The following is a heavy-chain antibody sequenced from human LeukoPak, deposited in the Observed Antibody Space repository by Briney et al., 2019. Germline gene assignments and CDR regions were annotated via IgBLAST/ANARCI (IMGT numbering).Heavy chain of an antibody. J-gene: IGHJ2*01. Sequence: GGSLRLSCAASGFTFSTYTINWVRQAPGKGLEWVSSISSTSSYIYSADSVKGRLTISRDNAKNSLFLHMNSLGADDTAVYYCARDGVTVASSPSYWYFDLWGRGTLVTVSS. CDR2: ISSTSSYI. D-gene: IGHD3-3*01. CDR1: GFTFSTYT. V-gene: IGHV3-21*01. CDR3: ARDGVTVASSPSYWYFDL.